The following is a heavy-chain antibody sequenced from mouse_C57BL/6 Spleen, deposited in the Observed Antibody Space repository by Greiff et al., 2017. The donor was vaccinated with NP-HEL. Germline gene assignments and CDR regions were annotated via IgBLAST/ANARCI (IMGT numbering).Heavy chain of an antibody. CDR3: GGRDYYGSSYPYYFDY. CDR1: GYTFTDYN. D-gene: IGHD1-1*01. CDR2: INPNNGGT. V-gene: IGHV1-18*01. J-gene: IGHJ2*01. Sequence: EVQLQQSGPELVKPGASVKIPCKASGYTFTDYNMDWVKQSHGKSLEWIGDINPNNGGTIYNQKFKGKATLTVDKSSSTAYMELRSLTSEDTAVYYCGGRDYYGSSYPYYFDYWGKGTTLTVSS.